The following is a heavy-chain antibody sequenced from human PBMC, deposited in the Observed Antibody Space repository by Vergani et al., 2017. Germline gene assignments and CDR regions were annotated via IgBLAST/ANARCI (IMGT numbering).Heavy chain of an antibody. J-gene: IGHJ4*02. D-gene: IGHD3-10*01. V-gene: IGHV1-18*01. Sequence: QVQLVQSGAEVKKPGSSVKVSCKASGGTFSSYTISWVRQAPGQGLEWMGRISAYNGNTNYAQKLQGRVTMTTDTSTSTAYMELRSLRSDDTAVYYCARAPVWFGETLKSLDYWGQGTLVTVSS. CDR1: GGTFSSYT. CDR3: ARAPVWFGETLKSLDY. CDR2: ISAYNGNT.